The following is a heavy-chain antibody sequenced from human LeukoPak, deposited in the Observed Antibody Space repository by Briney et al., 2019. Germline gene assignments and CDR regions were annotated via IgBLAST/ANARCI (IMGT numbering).Heavy chain of an antibody. V-gene: IGHV4-34*01. CDR2: INHSGST. CDR3: ARDIGTMIVVDNPAGYFDY. CDR1: GGSFSGYY. D-gene: IGHD3-22*01. J-gene: IGHJ4*02. Sequence: SETLSLTCAVYGGSFSGYYWSWIRQPPGKGLEWIGEINHSGSTNYNPSLKSRVTISVDTSKNQFSLKLSSVTAADTAVYYCARDIGTMIVVDNPAGYFDYWGQGTLVTVSS.